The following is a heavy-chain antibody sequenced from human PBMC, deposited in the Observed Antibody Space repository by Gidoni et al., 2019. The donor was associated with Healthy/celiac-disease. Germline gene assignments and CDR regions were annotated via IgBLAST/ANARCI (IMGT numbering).Heavy chain of an antibody. CDR3: ATAYDYIWGSYRWGNY. CDR2: ISSSSSTI. V-gene: IGHV3-48*01. D-gene: IGHD3-16*02. CDR1: GFTFSSDS. Sequence: EVQLVESGGGLVQPGGSLRLSCAASGFTFSSDSMNWVRQAPGKGLEWVSYISSSSSTIYYADSVKGRFTISRDNAKNSLYLQMNSLRAEDTAVYYCATAYDYIWGSYRWGNYWGQGTLVTVSS. J-gene: IGHJ4*02.